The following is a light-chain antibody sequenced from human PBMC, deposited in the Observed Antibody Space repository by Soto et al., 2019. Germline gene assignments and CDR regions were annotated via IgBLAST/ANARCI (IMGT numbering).Light chain of an antibody. V-gene: IGKV3-15*01. CDR3: QQYNNWPLT. CDR1: QSVSSRY. Sequence: EIVLTQSQCTLSSSPGERATLSCGASQSVSSRYLAWYQQKHAEAPRLLIYDTSTRATGVPTRFSGSGYGAEFNLTISSLQSEDLAVYDCQQYNNWPLTFGGGTKVDIK. CDR2: DTS. J-gene: IGKJ4*01.